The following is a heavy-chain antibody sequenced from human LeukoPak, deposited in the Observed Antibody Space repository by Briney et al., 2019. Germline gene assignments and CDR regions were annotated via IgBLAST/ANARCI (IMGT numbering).Heavy chain of an antibody. V-gene: IGHV1-46*01. J-gene: IGHJ4*02. Sequence: ASVKVSCKASGYTFTGYYMNWVRQAPGQGLEWMGIINPSGGSTSYAQKFQGRVTMTRDTSTSTVYMELSSLRSEDTAVYYCARDPSYYHSSGYQFDYWGQGTLVTVSS. CDR3: ARDPSYYHSSGYQFDY. CDR2: INPSGGST. CDR1: GYTFTGYY. D-gene: IGHD3-22*01.